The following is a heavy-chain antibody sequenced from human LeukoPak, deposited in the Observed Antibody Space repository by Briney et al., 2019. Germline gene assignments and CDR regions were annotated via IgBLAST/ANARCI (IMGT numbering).Heavy chain of an antibody. CDR1: GFSFSSYS. CDR2: ISSSSSYI. J-gene: IGHJ3*02. V-gene: IGHV3-21*04. D-gene: IGHD1-26*01. Sequence: PGGSLRLSCAASGFSFSSYSMNWVRQAPGKGLEWVSSISSSSSYIYYADSVKGRFTISRDNSKNTLYLQMNSLRAEDTAVYYWAREGAGGSYRLRAFDIWGQGTMVTVSS. CDR3: AREGAGGSYRLRAFDI.